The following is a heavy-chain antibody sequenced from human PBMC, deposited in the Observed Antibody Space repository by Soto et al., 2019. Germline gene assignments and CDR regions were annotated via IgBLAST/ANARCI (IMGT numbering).Heavy chain of an antibody. CDR1: GGSISSSNW. J-gene: IGHJ5*02. CDR2: IYHSGST. D-gene: IGHD3-10*01. Sequence: SETLSLTCAVSGGSISSSNWWSWVRQPPGXGLEWIGEIYHSGSTNYNPSLKSRVTISVDKSKNQFSLKLSSVTAADTAVYYCARLNVLLWFGELGYNWFDPWGQGTLVTVSS. CDR3: ARLNVLLWFGELGYNWFDP. V-gene: IGHV4-4*02.